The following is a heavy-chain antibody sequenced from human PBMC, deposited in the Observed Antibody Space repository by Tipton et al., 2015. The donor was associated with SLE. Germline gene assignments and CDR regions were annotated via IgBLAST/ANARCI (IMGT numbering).Heavy chain of an antibody. J-gene: IGHJ2*01. V-gene: IGHV4-34*01. D-gene: IGHD2/OR15-2a*01. CDR1: GGSFSGYN. CDR3: ARALTSNWYFDL. CDR2: INHSGST. Sequence: TLSLTCDVYGGSFSGYNWNWIRQPPGKGLEWIGEINHSGSTNYNPSLKSRVTISVDTSKNQFSLKLSSVTAADTAVYYCARALTSNWYFDLWGRGTLVTVSS.